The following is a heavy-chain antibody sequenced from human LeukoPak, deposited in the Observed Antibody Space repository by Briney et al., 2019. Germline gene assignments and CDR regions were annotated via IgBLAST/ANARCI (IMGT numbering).Heavy chain of an antibody. Sequence: GGSLRLSCAASGFTFSSYAMSWVRQAPGKGLEWVSLIYSGGSTYYADSVKGRFTISSDSSMDTLYLQMNSLRAEDTAVYYCASGSSGWYESSFDYWGQGTLVTVSS. J-gene: IGHJ4*02. D-gene: IGHD6-19*01. CDR1: GFTFSSYA. V-gene: IGHV3-66*01. CDR2: IYSGGST. CDR3: ASGSSGWYESSFDY.